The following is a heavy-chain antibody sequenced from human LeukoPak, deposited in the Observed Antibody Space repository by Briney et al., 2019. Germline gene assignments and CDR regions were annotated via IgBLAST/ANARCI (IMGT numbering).Heavy chain of an antibody. V-gene: IGHV4-30-2*05. CDR2: VFHSGKT. CDR1: GGSITSGGYS. Sequence: SETLSLTCSVSGGSITSGGYSWTWIRQRPGQGLEWIANVFHSGKTYYNPSLKSRVLMSVDTSKNQFSLKLSSVTAADTAVYYCARTLAAAGTFYYYYGMDVWGQGTTVTVSS. D-gene: IGHD6-13*01. J-gene: IGHJ6*02. CDR3: ARTLAAAGTFYYYYGMDV.